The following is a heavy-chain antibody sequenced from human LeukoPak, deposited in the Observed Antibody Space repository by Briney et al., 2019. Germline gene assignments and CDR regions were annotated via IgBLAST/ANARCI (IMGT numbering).Heavy chain of an antibody. D-gene: IGHD6-13*01. CDR1: GGSFGGYY. J-gene: IGHJ4*02. V-gene: IGHV4-34*01. CDR2: INHSGST. Sequence: TSETLSLTCAVYGGSFGGYYWSWIRQPPGKGLEWIGEINHSGSTNYNPSLKSRVTISVDTSKNQFSLKLSSVTAADTAVYYCVYSSSWYEKVYWGQGTLVTVSS. CDR3: VYSSSWYEKVY.